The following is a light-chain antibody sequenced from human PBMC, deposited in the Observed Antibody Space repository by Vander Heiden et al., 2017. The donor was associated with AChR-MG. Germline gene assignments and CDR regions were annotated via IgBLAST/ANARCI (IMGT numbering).Light chain of an antibody. CDR1: QSISSY. J-gene: IGKJ3*01. CDR3: QQSYSTPFA. V-gene: IGKV1-39*01. Sequence: DIQMTQSPSSLSASVGDRVTIPCRASQSISSYLNWYQQKPGKAPQLLIYAASSLQSGVPSRFSGSGSGTDFTLTISSLQPEDFATYYCQQSYSTPFAFGPGTKVDIK. CDR2: AAS.